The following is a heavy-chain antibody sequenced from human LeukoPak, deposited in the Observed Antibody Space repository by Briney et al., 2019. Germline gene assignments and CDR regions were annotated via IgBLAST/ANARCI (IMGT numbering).Heavy chain of an antibody. Sequence: PGGSLRLSCAASGFTFSSYAMSWVRQAPGKGLEWVSAISGSGGSTYYADSVKGRFTISRDNSKNTLYLQMNSLRAEDTAVYYCGVPAAIYYYGMDVWGQGTTVTVSS. CDR2: ISGSGGST. D-gene: IGHD2-2*01. CDR3: GVPAAIYYYGMDV. J-gene: IGHJ6*02. V-gene: IGHV3-23*01. CDR1: GFTFSSYA.